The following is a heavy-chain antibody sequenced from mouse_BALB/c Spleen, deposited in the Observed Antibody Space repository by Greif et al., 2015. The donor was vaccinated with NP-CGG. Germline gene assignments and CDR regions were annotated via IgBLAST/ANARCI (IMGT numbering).Heavy chain of an antibody. J-gene: IGHJ4*01. V-gene: IGHV1-84*02. CDR3: ARRTGTEAMDY. CDR2: IYPGSGNT. CDR1: GYTFTDYY. D-gene: IGHD4-1*01. Sequence: QVQLQQPGPELVKPGASVKISCKASGYTFTDYYINWVKQKPGQGLEWIGWIYPGSGNTKYNEKFKGKATLTVDTSSSTAYMQFSSLTSEDTAVYFCARRTGTEAMDYWSQGTSVTVSS.